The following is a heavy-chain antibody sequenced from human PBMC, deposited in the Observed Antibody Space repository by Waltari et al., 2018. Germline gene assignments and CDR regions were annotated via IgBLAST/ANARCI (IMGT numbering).Heavy chain of an antibody. CDR2: IIPVLGIT. CDR3: ARSGYSVAVATLFDY. D-gene: IGHD6-19*01. CDR1: GYTFTSYY. J-gene: IGHJ4*02. Sequence: QVQLVQSGAEVKKPGASVKASCKASGYTFTSYYMHWVRQAPGQGREWMGGIIPVLGITNYEHKFQGRVTFTADKSTSTAYMELSSLRSVDTAVYYCARSGYSVAVATLFDYWGQGTLVTVSS. V-gene: IGHV1-69*10.